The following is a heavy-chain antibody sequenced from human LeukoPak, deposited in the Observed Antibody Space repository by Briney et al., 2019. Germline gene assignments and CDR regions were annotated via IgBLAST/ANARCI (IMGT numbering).Heavy chain of an antibody. V-gene: IGHV3-23*01. J-gene: IGHJ5*02. CDR1: GFTFSSYA. CDR2: ISSSGGST. CDR3: ARDLLVGAIPGRFDP. D-gene: IGHD1-26*01. Sequence: GGSLRLSCAASGFTFSSYAMNWVRQAPGKGLEWVSGISSSGGSTYYADSVKGRFTISRDNSKNTLYLQMNSLRAEDTAVYYCARDLLVGAIPGRFDPWGQGTLVTVSS.